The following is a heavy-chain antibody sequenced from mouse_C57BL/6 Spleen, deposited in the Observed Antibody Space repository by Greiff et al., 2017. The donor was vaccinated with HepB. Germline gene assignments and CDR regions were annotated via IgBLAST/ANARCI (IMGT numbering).Heavy chain of an antibody. Sequence: DVQLVESGGGLVQPGGSLSLSCAASGFTFTDYYMSWVRQPPGKALEWLGFIRNKANGYTTEYSASVKGRFTISRDNSQSILYLQMNALRAEDSATYYCARSPPSYGYDGGVFDYWGQGTTLTVSS. V-gene: IGHV7-3*01. D-gene: IGHD2-2*01. CDR1: GFTFTDYY. J-gene: IGHJ2*01. CDR3: ARSPPSYGYDGGVFDY. CDR2: IRNKANGYTT.